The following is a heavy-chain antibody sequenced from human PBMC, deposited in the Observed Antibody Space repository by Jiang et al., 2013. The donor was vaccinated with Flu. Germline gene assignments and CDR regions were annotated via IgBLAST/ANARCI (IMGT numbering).Heavy chain of an antibody. Sequence: SGSELKKPGASVKISCKASGYTFTGYPLSWVRQAPGQGLEWMGWSNTTLGTQHMPRASQDGLSSPLDTSVSTAYLQISSLKAEDTAVYYCARDLGGTDGIDYWGQGTLVTVSS. J-gene: IGHJ4*02. V-gene: IGHV7-4-1*02. D-gene: IGHD3-16*01. CDR3: ARDLGGTDGIDY. CDR2: SNTTLGT. CDR1: GYTFTGYP.